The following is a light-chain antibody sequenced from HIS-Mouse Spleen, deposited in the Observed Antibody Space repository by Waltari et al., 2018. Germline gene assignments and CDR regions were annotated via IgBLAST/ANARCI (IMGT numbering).Light chain of an antibody. Sequence: QSALTQPASVSGSPGQSITISCTGTSSDVGSYHLVSWYQQHPCKAPKLMIYEGSKRPSGVSNRFSGSKSGNTASLTISGLQAEDEADYYCCSYAGSSTYWVFGGGTKLTVL. CDR3: CSYAGSSTYWV. J-gene: IGLJ3*02. CDR1: SSDVGSYHL. CDR2: EGS. V-gene: IGLV2-23*01.